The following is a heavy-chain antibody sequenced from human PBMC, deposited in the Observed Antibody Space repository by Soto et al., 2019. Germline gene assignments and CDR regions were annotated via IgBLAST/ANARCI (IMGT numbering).Heavy chain of an antibody. CDR2: INAGSGNT. Sequence: GASVKVSCKASGYTFTSYAMHGVRQAPGQRLEWMGWINAGSGNTEYSQSFQGRVTITRDTSARTAYMELTNLRSEDTAVYYCATPIYSRFYFDYWGQGTLVTVSS. V-gene: IGHV1-3*01. D-gene: IGHD6-13*01. CDR1: GYTFTSYA. J-gene: IGHJ4*02. CDR3: ATPIYSRFYFDY.